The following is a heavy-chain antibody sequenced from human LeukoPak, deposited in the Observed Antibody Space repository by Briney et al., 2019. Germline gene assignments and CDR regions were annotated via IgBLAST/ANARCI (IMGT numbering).Heavy chain of an antibody. CDR1: GFTFSSYW. CDR3: ATGGGPLDY. J-gene: IGHJ4*02. Sequence: GGSLRLSCAASGFTFSSYWMSWVRQAPGKGLEWVANIKQDGSEKYYVDSVKGRFTISRDNAKNSLYLQMNGLRAADTAVYYCATGGGPLDYWGQGTLVIVSS. CDR2: IKQDGSEK. V-gene: IGHV3-7*01.